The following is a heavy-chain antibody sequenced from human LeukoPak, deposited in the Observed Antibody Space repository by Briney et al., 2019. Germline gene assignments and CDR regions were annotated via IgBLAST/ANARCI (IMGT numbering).Heavy chain of an antibody. J-gene: IGHJ4*02. CDR3: ARGVAGIFDY. V-gene: IGHV3-13*01. CDR1: GFSFGNYD. CDR2: IGTAGDT. D-gene: IGHD6-19*01. Sequence: GGSLRLSCAASGFSFGNYDMHWVRQATGKGLEWVSAIGTAGDTYYPGSVKGRFTISRENAKNSLYLQMNSLRAEDTAVYYCARGVAGIFDYWGQGTLVTVSS.